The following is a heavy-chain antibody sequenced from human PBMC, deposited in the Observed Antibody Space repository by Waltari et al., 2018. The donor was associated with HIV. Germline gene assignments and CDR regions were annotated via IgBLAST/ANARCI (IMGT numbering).Heavy chain of an antibody. CDR3: TKGGGSWIQETHYYKAFDV. CDR2: IWSYAGKI. D-gene: IGHD3-10*01. Sequence: QLLQAGPETRKPGASVKSYCKASGYDVTSYGISWERRAPGVGLEWVGWIWSYAGKIDIDRKFKDRVSLPTDTSTTTAFLEVRSLTVDDTAIYYCTKGGGSWIQETHYYKAFDVWGHGTTVIV. CDR1: GYDVTSYG. J-gene: IGHJ6*02. V-gene: IGHV1-18*04.